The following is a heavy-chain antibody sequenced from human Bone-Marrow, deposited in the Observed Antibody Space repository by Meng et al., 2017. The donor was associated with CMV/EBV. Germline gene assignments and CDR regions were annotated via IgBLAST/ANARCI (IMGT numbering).Heavy chain of an antibody. D-gene: IGHD4-17*01. V-gene: IGHV4-39*07. Sequence: SETLSLTCTVSGDSISSSGYYWGWIRQPPGKGLEWIGSIYYSGRTYYNPSLKSRVTISVDTSKNQFSLKLSSVTAADTAVYYCARDGIDYGDYEGYFDYWGQGNLVT. CDR2: IYYSGRT. CDR1: GDSISSSGYY. CDR3: ARDGIDYGDYEGYFDY. J-gene: IGHJ4*02.